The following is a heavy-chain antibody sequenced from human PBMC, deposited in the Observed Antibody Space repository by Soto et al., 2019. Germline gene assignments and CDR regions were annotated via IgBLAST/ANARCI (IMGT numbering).Heavy chain of an antibody. CDR2: IYYSGST. CDR1: GGSISSSSYY. V-gene: IGHV4-39*07. D-gene: IGHD2-8*01. CDR3: ARGLGYAAAGYFQH. Sequence: SETLSLTCTVSGGSISSSSYYWGWIRQPPGKGLEWIGSIYYSGSTYYNPSLKSRVTISVDTSKNQFSLKLSSVTAADTAVYYCARGLGYAAAGYFQHWGQGTLVTVSS. J-gene: IGHJ1*01.